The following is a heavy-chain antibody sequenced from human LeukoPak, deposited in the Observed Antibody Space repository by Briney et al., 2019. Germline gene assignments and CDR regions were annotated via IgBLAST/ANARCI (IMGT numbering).Heavy chain of an antibody. J-gene: IGHJ3*02. CDR3: ARLSLLDIVVVPAAPDI. V-gene: IGHV4-39*07. Sequence: PSETLSLTCTVSGGSISRSRYYWGWIRQPPGKGLEWIGSIYYSGSTYYNPSLKSRVTISVDTSKNQFSLKLSSVTAADTAVYYCARLSLLDIVVVPAAPDIWGQGTMVTVSS. CDR2: IYYSGST. CDR1: GGSISRSRYY. D-gene: IGHD2-2*03.